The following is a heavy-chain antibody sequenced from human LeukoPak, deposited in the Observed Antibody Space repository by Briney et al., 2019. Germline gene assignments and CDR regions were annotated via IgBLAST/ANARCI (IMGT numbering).Heavy chain of an antibody. Sequence: GGSLRLSCAASGLTFSSYNMNWVRQAPGKGLEWVSSISRSSTYISYADSVKGRFTISRDNAKNSLYLQMNSLRAEDTAVYYCAKDSSRYFDWLLLGDYWGQGTLVTVSS. CDR3: AKDSSRYFDWLLLGDY. CDR2: ISRSSTYI. V-gene: IGHV3-21*04. CDR1: GLTFSSYN. D-gene: IGHD3-9*01. J-gene: IGHJ4*02.